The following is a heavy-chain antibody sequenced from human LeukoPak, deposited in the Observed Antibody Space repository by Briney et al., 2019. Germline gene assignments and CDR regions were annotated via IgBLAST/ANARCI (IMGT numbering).Heavy chain of an antibody. J-gene: IGHJ4*02. CDR2: IYYSGST. V-gene: IGHV4-59*12. CDR3: ASTTGTTNY. Sequence: KASETLSLTCTVSGGSISSYYWSWIRQPPGKGLEWIGYIYYSGSTNYNPSLKSRVTISVDTSKNQFSLKLSSVTAADTAVYYCASTTGTTNYWGQGTLVTVSS. D-gene: IGHD1-7*01. CDR1: GGSISSYY.